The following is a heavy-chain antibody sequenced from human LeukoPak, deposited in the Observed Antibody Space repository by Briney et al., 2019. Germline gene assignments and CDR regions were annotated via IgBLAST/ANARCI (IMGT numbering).Heavy chain of an antibody. CDR1: GFTFSSYA. D-gene: IGHD3-10*01. CDR2: ISYDGSNK. CDR3: ARGRGKGYFDY. Sequence: GSLRLSCAASGFTFSSYAMHWVRQAPRKGLQGVAVISYDGSNKYYADSVKGRFTISRDNSKNTLYLQLNSLRAEDTAVYYCARGRGKGYFDYWGQGTLVTVSS. V-gene: IGHV3-30*04. J-gene: IGHJ4*02.